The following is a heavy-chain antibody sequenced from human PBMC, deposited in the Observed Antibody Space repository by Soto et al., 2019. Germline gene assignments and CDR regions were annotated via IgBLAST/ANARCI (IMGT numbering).Heavy chain of an antibody. CDR2: ISTNSRYI. V-gene: IGHV3-11*06. J-gene: IGHJ4*02. CDR3: ARGLGGSYFIAY. Sequence: QVQLVESGGGLVKPGGSLRLSCAVSGFNFSDYYMTWIRQAPGKGLEWISYISTNSRYIKYADSIKGRLTISRDNAKSSLYLQMNSLRAEDTAIYYCARGLGGSYFIAYWGQGTLVTVSS. CDR1: GFNFSDYY. D-gene: IGHD3-10*01.